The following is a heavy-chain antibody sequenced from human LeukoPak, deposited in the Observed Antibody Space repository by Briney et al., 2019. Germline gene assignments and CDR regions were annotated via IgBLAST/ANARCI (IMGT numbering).Heavy chain of an antibody. CDR1: GYTFTSYG. V-gene: IGHV1-18*01. D-gene: IGHD1-26*01. CDR2: ISAYNGNT. CDR3: ARDYRGRWEPTEFDY. J-gene: IGHJ4*02. Sequence: ASVKVSCKASGYTFTSYGISWVRQAPGQGLEWMGWISAYNGNTDYAQKLQGRVTMTTDTSTSTAYMELRSLRSDDTAVYYCARDYRGRWEPTEFDYWGQGTLVTVSS.